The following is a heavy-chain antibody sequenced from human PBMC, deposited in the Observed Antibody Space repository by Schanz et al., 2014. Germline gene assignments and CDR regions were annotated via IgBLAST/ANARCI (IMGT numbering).Heavy chain of an antibody. CDR3: ARGTDTAMEHRPFDY. CDR2: ISGSGGST. J-gene: IGHJ4*02. Sequence: EVQLLESGGGLVQPGGSLRLSCAASGFTFSIYGMSWVRQAPGKGLEWVSGISGSGGSTYDADSVKGRFTISRDNSKNMLYLQINNLRAEDTAVYYCARGTDTAMEHRPFDYWGQGTLVTVSS. CDR1: GFTFSIYG. V-gene: IGHV3-23*01. D-gene: IGHD5-18*01.